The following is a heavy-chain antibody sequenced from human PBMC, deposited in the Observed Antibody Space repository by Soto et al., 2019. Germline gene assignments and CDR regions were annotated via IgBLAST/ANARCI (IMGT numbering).Heavy chain of an antibody. J-gene: IGHJ6*02. CDR1: GGSISSYY. CDR2: IYYSGT. CDR3: ARQDTAMVYYYGMDV. Sequence: PSETLSLTCTVSGGSISSYYWSWIRQPPGKGLEWIAYIYYSGTSYNPSLKSRVSISLDTSKNQFSLKLSSVTAADTAVYYCARQDTAMVYYYGMDVWGQGTTVTV. D-gene: IGHD5-18*01. V-gene: IGHV4-59*08.